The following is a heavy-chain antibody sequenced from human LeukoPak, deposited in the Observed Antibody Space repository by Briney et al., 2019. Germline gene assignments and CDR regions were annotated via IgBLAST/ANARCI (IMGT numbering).Heavy chain of an antibody. V-gene: IGHV3-30*19. D-gene: IGHD5-18*01. CDR3: ARDSAPWDTAMVDYYYYYMDV. J-gene: IGHJ6*03. CDR1: GFTFSSYG. CDR2: ISYDGSNK. Sequence: PGGSLRLSCAASGFTFSSYGMHWVRQAPGKGLEWVAVISYDGSNKYYADSVKGRFTISRDNSKNTLYLQMNSLRAEDTAVYYCARDSAPWDTAMVDYYYYYMDVWGKGTTVTVSS.